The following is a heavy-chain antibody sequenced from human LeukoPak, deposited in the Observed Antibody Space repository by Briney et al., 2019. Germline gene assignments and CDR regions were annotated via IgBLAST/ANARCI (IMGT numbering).Heavy chain of an antibody. CDR3: ARDNSVGETAWWFDP. CDR1: GYTFTSNY. D-gene: IGHD1-26*01. J-gene: IGHJ5*02. Sequence: GASVKVSCKAFGYTFTSNYMHWVRQAPGQGPEWMGVISPSGGSTTYAQKFQGRVTLTRDMSTSTDYLELSSLRSEDTAVYYCARDNSVGETAWWFDPWGQGTLVTASS. CDR2: ISPSGGST. V-gene: IGHV1-46*01.